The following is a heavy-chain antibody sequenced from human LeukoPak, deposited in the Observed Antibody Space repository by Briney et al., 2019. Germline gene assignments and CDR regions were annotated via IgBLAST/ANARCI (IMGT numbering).Heavy chain of an antibody. CDR2: IIPILGIG. D-gene: IGHD2-15*01. J-gene: IGHJ4*02. V-gene: IGHV1-69*04. CDR1: GYTLTSYG. CDR3: ARELLGYCSGGNCYGTGNFDY. Sequence: GASVKVSCEASGYTLTSYGINWMRQAPGQGLEWMGRIIPILGIGNYAQKFQGRVTITADKSTSTAYMELSSLRSEDTAVYYCARELLGYCSGGNCYGTGNFDYWGQGTLVTVSS.